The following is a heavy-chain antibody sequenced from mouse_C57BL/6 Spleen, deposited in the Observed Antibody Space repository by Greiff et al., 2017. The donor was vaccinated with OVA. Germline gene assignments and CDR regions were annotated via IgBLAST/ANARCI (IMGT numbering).Heavy chain of an antibody. CDR1: GYTFTSYW. CDR3: ARGGIYYDYSWFAY. D-gene: IGHD2-4*01. J-gene: IGHJ3*01. CDR2: INPSNGGT. V-gene: IGHV1-53*01. Sequence: QVHVKQSGTELVKPGASVKLSCKASGYTFTSYWMHWVKQRPGQGLEWIGNINPSNGGTNYNEKFKSKATLTVDKSSSTAYMQLSSLTSEDSAVYYCARGGIYYDYSWFAYWGQGTLVTVSA.